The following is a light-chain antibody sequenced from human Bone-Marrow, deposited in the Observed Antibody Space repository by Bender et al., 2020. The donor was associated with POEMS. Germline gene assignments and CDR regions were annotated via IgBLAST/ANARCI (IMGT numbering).Light chain of an antibody. J-gene: IGLJ2*01. V-gene: IGLV1-44*01. CDR3: AAWDDSLNAVV. CDR2: SNS. Sequence: QSVLTQPPSASGTPGQRVTISCSGSSSNIGVNSVNWYQHLPGTAPKLLIYSNSLRPSGVPDRFSGSKSGTSASLAISGLQSIDEADYYCAAWDDSLNAVVFGGGAQLTVL. CDR1: SSNIGVNS.